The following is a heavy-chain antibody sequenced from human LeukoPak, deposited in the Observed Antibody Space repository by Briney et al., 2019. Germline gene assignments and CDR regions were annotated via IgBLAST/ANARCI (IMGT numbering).Heavy chain of an antibody. CDR1: GGTFSSYG. J-gene: IGHJ4*02. CDR3: VRGQLRLGELSSFDY. D-gene: IGHD3-16*02. CDR2: IIPIFGTA. Sequence: SVKVSCKASGGTFSSYGISWVRQAPGQGLEWMGGIIPIFGTANYAQKFQGRVTITADESTSTVYMEMSSLRSEDTAVYYCVRGQLRLGELSSFDYWGQGTLVTVSS. V-gene: IGHV1-69*13.